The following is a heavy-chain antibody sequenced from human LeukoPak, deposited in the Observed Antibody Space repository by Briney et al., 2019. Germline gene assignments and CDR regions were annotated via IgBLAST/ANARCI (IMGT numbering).Heavy chain of an antibody. J-gene: IGHJ4*02. D-gene: IGHD3-3*01. CDR1: GFTFSSYG. V-gene: IGHV3-30*02. Sequence: GGSLRLSCAASGFTFSSYGMHWVRQAPGKGLEWVAFIRYDGSNKYYADSVKGRFTISRDNSKNTLYLQMNSLRAEDTAVYYCAKDLLELPYYDFWSGYYPLDYWGQGTLVTVSS. CDR3: AKDLLELPYYDFWSGYYPLDY. CDR2: IRYDGSNK.